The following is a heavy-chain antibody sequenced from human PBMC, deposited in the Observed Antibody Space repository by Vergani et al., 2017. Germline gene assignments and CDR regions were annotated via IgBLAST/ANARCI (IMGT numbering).Heavy chain of an antibody. CDR2: VYWNDDE. D-gene: IGHD3-9*01. V-gene: IGHV2-5*01. Sequence: QVTLKESGPTLVKPTQTLTLTCTFSGFSLTTGGEGVGWIRQPPGRDLEWLAFVYWNDDERYSPSLKSRVTITKDTSQNEVILKMATMDPVDTATYYCVHRLGYFDWDGAFDVWGPGTMVTVSS. J-gene: IGHJ3*01. CDR1: GFSLTTGGEG. CDR3: VHRLGYFDWDGAFDV.